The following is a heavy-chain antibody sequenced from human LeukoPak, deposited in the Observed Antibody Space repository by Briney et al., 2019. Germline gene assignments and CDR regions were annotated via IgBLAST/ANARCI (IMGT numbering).Heavy chain of an antibody. CDR3: AGGNWNNNWFDP. CDR1: GYTLTELS. D-gene: IGHD1/OR15-1a*01. Sequence: GASVKVSCKVSGYTLTELSMHWVRQAPGKGLEWMGGFDPEDGETIYAQKFQGRVTMTEDTSTDTAYMELSGLRSEDTAVYYCAGGNWNNNWFDPWGQGTLVTVSS. CDR2: FDPEDGET. V-gene: IGHV1-24*01. J-gene: IGHJ5*02.